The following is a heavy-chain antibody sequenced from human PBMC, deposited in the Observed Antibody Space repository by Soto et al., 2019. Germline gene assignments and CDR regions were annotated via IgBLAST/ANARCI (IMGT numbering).Heavy chain of an antibody. CDR2: IKQDGSVK. Sequence: GGSLRLSCAASGFTFSSYWMTGVRQAPGKGLEWVANIKQDGSVKDCVDSVKARFTISRHNAKNSLYLQMNSLRAEDTAVYYCARDIAYGMDVWGQGTTVTVSS. CDR3: ARDIAYGMDV. CDR1: GFTFSSYW. V-gene: IGHV3-7*01. D-gene: IGHD2-21*01. J-gene: IGHJ6*02.